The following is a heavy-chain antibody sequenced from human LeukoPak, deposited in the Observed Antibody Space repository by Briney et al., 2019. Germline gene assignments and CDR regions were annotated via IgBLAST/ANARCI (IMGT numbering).Heavy chain of an antibody. CDR2: INPNSGGT. V-gene: IGHV1-2*02. D-gene: IGHD6-19*01. J-gene: IGHJ6*02. Sequence: ASVKVSCKASGYTFTGYYMHWVRQAPGQGLEWMGWINPNSGGTNYAQKFQGRVTMTRGTSISTAYMELSRLRSDDTAVYYCARDRNALYSSGMDVWGQGNTVTVSS. CDR1: GYTFTGYY. CDR3: ARDRNALYSSGMDV.